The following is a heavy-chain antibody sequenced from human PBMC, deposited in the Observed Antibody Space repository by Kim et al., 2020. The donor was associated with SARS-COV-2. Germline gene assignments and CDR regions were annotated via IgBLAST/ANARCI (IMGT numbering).Heavy chain of an antibody. D-gene: IGHD3-10*01. J-gene: IGHJ5*02. Sequence: SETLSLTCTVSGYSISSGYYWGWIRQPPGKGLEWIGSIYHSGSTYYNPSLKSRVTISVDTSKNQFSLKLSSVTAADTAVYYCARGETYYYGSGSYYGPIKYNWFDPWGQGTLVTVSS. CDR2: IYHSGST. V-gene: IGHV4-38-2*02. CDR3: ARGETYYYGSGSYYGPIKYNWFDP. CDR1: GYSISSGYY.